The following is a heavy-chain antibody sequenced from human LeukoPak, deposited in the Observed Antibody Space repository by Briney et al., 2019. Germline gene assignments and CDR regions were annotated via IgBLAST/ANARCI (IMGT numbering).Heavy chain of an antibody. CDR3: ASHGDTVVSEADY. CDR2: INPNSGGT. J-gene: IGHJ4*02. CDR1: GYTFTGYY. D-gene: IGHD4-23*01. Sequence: ASVKVSCKASGYTFTGYYMHWVRQAPGQGLEWMGWINPNSGGTNYAQKFQGRVTMTRDTSTSTAYMELRSLRSDDTAVYYCASHGDTVVSEADYWGQGTLVTVSS. V-gene: IGHV1-2*02.